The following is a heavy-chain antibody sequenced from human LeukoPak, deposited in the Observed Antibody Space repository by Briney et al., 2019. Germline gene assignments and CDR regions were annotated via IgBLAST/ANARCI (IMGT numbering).Heavy chain of an antibody. Sequence: GGAPGLSRAAPGFIFSSYWMDLVRQAPGEGLGWVSRINSDGSSTSYADSVKGRFTISRDNAKNTLYLQMNSLRAEDTAMYYCARNYYDDYWGQGTQVTVSS. D-gene: IGHD3-22*01. V-gene: IGHV3-74*01. CDR1: GFIFSSYW. J-gene: IGHJ4*02. CDR2: INSDGSST. CDR3: ARNYYDDY.